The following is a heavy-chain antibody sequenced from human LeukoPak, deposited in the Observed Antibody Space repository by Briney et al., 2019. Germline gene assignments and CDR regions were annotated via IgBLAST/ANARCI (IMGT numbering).Heavy chain of an antibody. CDR3: TTGTHCTSSSCYELFDY. J-gene: IGHJ4*02. Sequence: PGGSLRLSCAASGFTFSSYSMNWVRQAPGKGLEWVSSISSSSYIYYADSVKGRFTISRDNAKNSLYLQMNSLKTEDTAVYYCTTGTHCTSSSCYELFDYWGQGTLVTVSS. V-gene: IGHV3-21*03. CDR1: GFTFSSYS. CDR2: ISSSSYI. D-gene: IGHD2-2*01.